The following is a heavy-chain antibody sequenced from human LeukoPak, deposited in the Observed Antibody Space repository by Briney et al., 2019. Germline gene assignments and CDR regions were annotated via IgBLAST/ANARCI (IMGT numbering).Heavy chain of an antibody. V-gene: IGHV3-23*01. CDR1: GFTFSNYA. CDR2: ISGSSDST. D-gene: IGHD2-8*01. J-gene: IGHJ1*01. CDR3: TKDRANDVLEYFQY. Sequence: GGSQRLSCAASGFTFSNYAMTWVRHAPGKGLEWVSSISGSSDSTYYADSVKGRFTIFRDNSKNTLYLQMNSLRAEDTAVYYCTKDRANDVLEYFQYWGQGTLVTVSS.